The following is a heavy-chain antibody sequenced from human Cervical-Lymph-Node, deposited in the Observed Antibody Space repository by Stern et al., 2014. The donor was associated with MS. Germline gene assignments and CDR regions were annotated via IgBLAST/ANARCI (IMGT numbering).Heavy chain of an antibody. CDR3: ASGNGYYYYGMDV. Sequence: QVQLQQSGPGLVKPSQTLSLTCAISGDSVSSNSAAWTWIRQSPSRGLEWLGRTYYRSKWYYDYAVSVKSRITNNADTSKTQFSLQLDSVTPEDTAVYYCASGNGYYYYGMDVWGQGTTVTVSS. CDR2: TYYRSKWYY. J-gene: IGHJ6*02. V-gene: IGHV6-1*01. D-gene: IGHD2-8*01. CDR1: GDSVSSNSAA.